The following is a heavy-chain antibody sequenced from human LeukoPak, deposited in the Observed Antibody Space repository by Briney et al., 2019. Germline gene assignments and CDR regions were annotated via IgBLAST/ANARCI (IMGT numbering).Heavy chain of an antibody. CDR2: INPNSGGT. J-gene: IGHJ4*02. CDR1: GYTFTGYY. V-gene: IGHV1-2*06. Sequence: ASVTVSCKASGYTFTGYYMHWVRQAPGQGLEWMGRINPNSGGTNYAQKFQGRVTMTRDTSISTAYMELSRLRSDDTAVYYCARAYYDYVWGSYRYISLYYFDYWGQGTLVTVSS. CDR3: ARAYYDYVWGSYRYISLYYFDY. D-gene: IGHD3-16*02.